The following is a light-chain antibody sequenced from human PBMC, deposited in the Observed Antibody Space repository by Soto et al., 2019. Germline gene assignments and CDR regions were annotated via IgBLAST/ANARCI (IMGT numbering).Light chain of an antibody. CDR2: DNN. CDR1: SSNIGNNY. V-gene: IGLV1-51*01. CDR3: GTWDSSLSAYV. J-gene: IGLJ1*01. Sequence: QSVLTQPPSVSAAPGQKVTISCSGSSSNIGNNYVSWYQHLPGTAPKLLIYDNNNQPSGIPDRFSGSKSGTSATLGITGLQTGDEADYYCGTWDSSLSAYVFGTGTKLTVL.